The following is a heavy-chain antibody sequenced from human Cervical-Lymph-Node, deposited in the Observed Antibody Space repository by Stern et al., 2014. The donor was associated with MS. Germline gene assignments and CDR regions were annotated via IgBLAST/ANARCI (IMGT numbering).Heavy chain of an antibody. Sequence: VQLVQYGAEVKKPLASVTVSCKTSGYTFTSDDINWVRQASGQGLEWMGWMNPESGDTGHAQKFQGSLTIYMATSISTHYMELPTLRSEDTAVYYCAKAWDSWGQGTLVIVSS. CDR1: GYTFTSDD. V-gene: IGHV1-8*01. CDR3: AKAWDS. J-gene: IGHJ4*02. CDR2: MNPESGDT.